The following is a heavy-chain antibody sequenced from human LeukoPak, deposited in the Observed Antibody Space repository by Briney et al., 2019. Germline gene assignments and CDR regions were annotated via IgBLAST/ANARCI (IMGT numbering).Heavy chain of an antibody. V-gene: IGHV4-59*01. CDR1: GGSISSYY. CDR2: IYYSGST. Sequence: PSETLSLTCTVSGGSISSYYWSWIRQPPGKRLEWIGYIYYSGSTDYNPSLKSRVTISVDTSKNQFSLKLSSVTAADTAMYYCARGLGYSSGWLDYWGQGTLVTVSS. CDR3: ARGLGYSSGWLDY. J-gene: IGHJ4*02. D-gene: IGHD6-19*01.